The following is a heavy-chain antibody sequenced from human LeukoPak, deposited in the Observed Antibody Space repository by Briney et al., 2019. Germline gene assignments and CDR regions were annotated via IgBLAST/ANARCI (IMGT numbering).Heavy chain of an antibody. CDR3: ARDQYDTWSRRGNFDS. V-gene: IGHV3-74*01. Sequence: GGSLRLSCAASGFTFSSYWMHWVRQAPGKGLVWVSRVTSDGSSTDYADSVKGRFTISRDNTKNSLYLQMNSLRAEDTAVFYCARDQYDTWSRRGNFDSWGQGTLVIVSS. CDR2: VTSDGSST. J-gene: IGHJ4*02. CDR1: GFTFSSYW. D-gene: IGHD3-3*01.